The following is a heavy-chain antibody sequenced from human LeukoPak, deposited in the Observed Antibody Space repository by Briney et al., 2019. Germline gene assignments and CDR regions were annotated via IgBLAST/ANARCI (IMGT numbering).Heavy chain of an antibody. CDR3: ARDGVSSGWYGGVNWFDP. J-gene: IGHJ5*02. D-gene: IGHD6-19*01. Sequence: ASVKVSCNASGHTFTSYYMHWVRQAPGQGLEWMGIINPSGGSTSYAQKFQGRVTMTRDTSTSTVYMELSSLRSEDTAVYYCARDGVSSGWYGGVNWFDPWGQGTLVTVSS. CDR1: GHTFTSYY. V-gene: IGHV1-46*01. CDR2: INPSGGST.